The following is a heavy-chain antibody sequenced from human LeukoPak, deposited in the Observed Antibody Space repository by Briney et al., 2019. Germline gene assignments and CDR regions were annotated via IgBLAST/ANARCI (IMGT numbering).Heavy chain of an antibody. V-gene: IGHV4-61*02. J-gene: IGHJ4*02. Sequence: SQTLSLTCTVSGGSISSGSYYWSWIRQPARKGLEWIGRIYTSGSTNYNPSLKSRVTISVDTSKNQFSLKLSSVTAADTAVYYCARQDQKYYYDSSGYYYEGGFDYWGQGTLVTVSS. CDR1: GGSISSGSYY. CDR3: ARQDQKYYYDSSGYYYEGGFDY. CDR2: IYTSGST. D-gene: IGHD3-22*01.